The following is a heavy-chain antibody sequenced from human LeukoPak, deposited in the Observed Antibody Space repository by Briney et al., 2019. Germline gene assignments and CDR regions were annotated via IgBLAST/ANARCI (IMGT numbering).Heavy chain of an antibody. J-gene: IGHJ4*02. CDR2: ILQGGVT. CDR1: GGSFSNYI. D-gene: IGHD1-26*01. V-gene: IGHV4-34*01. CDR3: ARGGRGTYMRH. Sequence: SETLSLTCGVSGGSFSNYIWSWVRQPPGKGLEWIGEILQGGVTNYNSSLKSRVTMSMDASKNQFHLDLTSVTAADAGQYFCARGGRGTYMRHWGQGILVTVSS.